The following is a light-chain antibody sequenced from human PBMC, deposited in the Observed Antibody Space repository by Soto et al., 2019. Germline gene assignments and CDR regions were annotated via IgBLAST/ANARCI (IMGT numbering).Light chain of an antibody. CDR3: QQYNSWPET. Sequence: EIVLTQSPGTLSLSPGERATLSCRASQSVGSDYLAWYQQKPGQAPRILIFGASGRATGIPDRFSGSGSGTEFTLTISSLQSEDFAVYYCQQYNSWPETFGQGTKVDI. CDR2: GAS. V-gene: IGKV3-20*01. CDR1: QSVGSDY. J-gene: IGKJ1*01.